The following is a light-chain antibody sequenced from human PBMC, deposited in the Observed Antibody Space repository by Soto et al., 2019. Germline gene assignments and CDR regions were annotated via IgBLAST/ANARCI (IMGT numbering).Light chain of an antibody. CDR3: AAWDDSLSARWV. CDR1: SSNIGSNY. CDR2: SNN. Sequence: QSVLTQPPSASGTPGQRVTISCSGSSSNIGSNYVYWYQQLPGTAPKLLIYSNNQRPSGVPDRFSGSKSGTSASLAISGLRSEDEADYYCAAWDDSLSARWVFGGGTKLIVL. V-gene: IGLV1-47*02. J-gene: IGLJ3*02.